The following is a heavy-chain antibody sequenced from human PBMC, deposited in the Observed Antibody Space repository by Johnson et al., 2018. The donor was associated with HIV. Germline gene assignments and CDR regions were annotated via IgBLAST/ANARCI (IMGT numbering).Heavy chain of an antibody. J-gene: IGHJ3*02. CDR3: ARDLETGDDYVWGSYQLGAFDM. D-gene: IGHD3-16*02. CDR1: RITFSSYA. CDR2: ISGSGGST. Sequence: VQLVESGGGVVQPGGSLRLSCAASRITFSSYAMSWVRQAPGKGLEWVSAISGSGGSTYYADSVKGRFTISRDNSKNTLYLQMNSLRAEDTAVYYCARDLETGDDYVWGSYQLGAFDMWGQGTMVTVSS. V-gene: IGHV3-23*04.